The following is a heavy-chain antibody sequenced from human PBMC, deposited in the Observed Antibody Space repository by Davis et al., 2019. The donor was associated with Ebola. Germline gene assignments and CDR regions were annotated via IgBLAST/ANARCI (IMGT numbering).Heavy chain of an antibody. CDR2: ISYDGSNK. J-gene: IGHJ4*02. Sequence: GGSLRLSCAASGFTFSSYGMHWVRQAPGKGLEWVAVISYDGSNKYYADSVKGRFTISRDNSKNTLYLQMNSLRAEDTAVYYCAKAQGSSGWYQFDYWGQGTLVTVSS. D-gene: IGHD6-19*01. V-gene: IGHV3-33*05. CDR1: GFTFSSYG. CDR3: AKAQGSSGWYQFDY.